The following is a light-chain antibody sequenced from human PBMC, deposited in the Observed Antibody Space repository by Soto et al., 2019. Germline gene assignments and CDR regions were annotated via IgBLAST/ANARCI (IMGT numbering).Light chain of an antibody. CDR2: AAS. V-gene: IGKV1-27*01. CDR3: QKYNSAPPLT. J-gene: IGKJ4*01. CDR1: QGISNY. Sequence: DIQMTQSPSSLFASVGDRVTITCRASQGISNYLAWYQQKPGKVPKLLIYAASTLQSGVPSRFSGSGSGTDFTLTISSPQPKDVATYYCQKYNSAPPLTFGGGTKVEIK.